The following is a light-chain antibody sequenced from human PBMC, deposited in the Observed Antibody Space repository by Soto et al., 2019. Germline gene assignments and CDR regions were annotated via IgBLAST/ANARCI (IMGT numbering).Light chain of an antibody. Sequence: QSALTQPPSASGSPRQSVAISCTGTSSDVGGYNYVSWYQQHPGKAPKLMIYEVNKRPSGVPDRFSGSKSGNTASLTVSGLQAEDEADYYCSSYAGSSNVFGTGTKVTV. V-gene: IGLV2-8*01. J-gene: IGLJ1*01. CDR2: EVN. CDR1: SSDVGGYNY. CDR3: SSYAGSSNV.